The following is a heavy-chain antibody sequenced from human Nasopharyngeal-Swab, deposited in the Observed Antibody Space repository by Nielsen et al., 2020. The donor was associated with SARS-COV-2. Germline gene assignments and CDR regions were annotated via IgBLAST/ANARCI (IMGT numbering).Heavy chain of an antibody. CDR1: GFDFSTFW. J-gene: IGHJ4*02. CDR2: IKQDGHEK. V-gene: IGHV3-7*01. D-gene: IGHD3-3*01. Sequence: ESLKIPCAASGFDFSTFWMAWVRQAPGKGLEWVASIKQDGHEKFYVDSVKGRFTISRDDAKNSLSLQMNSLRVEDTVVYYCARALWSGYIWGQGTLVTVSS. CDR3: ARALWSGYI.